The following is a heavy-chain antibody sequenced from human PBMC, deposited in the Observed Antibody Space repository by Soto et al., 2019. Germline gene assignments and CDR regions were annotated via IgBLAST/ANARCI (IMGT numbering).Heavy chain of an antibody. D-gene: IGHD3-22*01. V-gene: IGHV1-2*02. CDR3: ARDWYYFDSSGYSKPVYYYYYGVDV. Sequence: QEQLVQSGAEVKRTGASVKVSCKTSGYTFTDYYIHWVRQAPGQGLEWLGRINPNTGDTISAQKFQGRVTMTRDTSITTAYMELSSLSSDDTDVYYCARDWYYFDSSGYSKPVYYYYYGVDVWGQGTTVTVSS. J-gene: IGHJ6*02. CDR1: GYTFTDYY. CDR2: INPNTGDT.